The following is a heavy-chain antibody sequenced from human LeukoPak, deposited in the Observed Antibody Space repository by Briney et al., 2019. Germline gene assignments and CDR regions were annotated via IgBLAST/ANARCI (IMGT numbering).Heavy chain of an antibody. V-gene: IGHV3-23*01. Sequence: QPGGSLRLSCAASGFTFSSYAMSWVRQAPGKGLEWVSAISGSGGSTYYADSVRGRFTISRDNSKNTLYLQMNSLGAEDTSVYYCAKYPFLTSGLCFDFWGQGTLVTVSS. D-gene: IGHD3-9*01. CDR1: GFTFSSYA. J-gene: IGHJ5*01. CDR2: ISGSGGST. CDR3: AKYPFLTSGLCFDF.